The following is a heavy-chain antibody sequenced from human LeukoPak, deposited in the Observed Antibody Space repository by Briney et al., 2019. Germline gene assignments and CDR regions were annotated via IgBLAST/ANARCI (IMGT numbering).Heavy chain of an antibody. V-gene: IGHV4-34*01. CDR2: INHSGST. D-gene: IGHD1-26*01. J-gene: IGHJ6*03. CDR3: ARGATTIYYYMDV. CDR1: GGSFSGYY. Sequence: SETLSLTCAVYGGSFSGYYWSWIRQPPGKGLEWIGEINHSGSTNYNPSLKSRVTISVDTSKNQFSLKLSSVTAADTAVYYCARGATTIYYYMDVWGKGTTVTISS.